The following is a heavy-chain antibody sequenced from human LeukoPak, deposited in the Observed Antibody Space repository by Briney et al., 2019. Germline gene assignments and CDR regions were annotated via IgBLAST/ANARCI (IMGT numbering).Heavy chain of an antibody. V-gene: IGHV4-61*02. Sequence: SETLSLTCTVSGGSISSGSYYWSWIRQPAGKGLEWIGRIYTSGSTNYNPSLKSRVTISVDTSKNQFSLKLSSVTAADTAVYYCARRSTRVLRYFDWLLEPGFDYWGQGTLVTVSS. CDR3: ARRSTRVLRYFDWLLEPGFDY. J-gene: IGHJ4*02. CDR1: GGSISSGSYY. CDR2: IYTSGST. D-gene: IGHD3-9*01.